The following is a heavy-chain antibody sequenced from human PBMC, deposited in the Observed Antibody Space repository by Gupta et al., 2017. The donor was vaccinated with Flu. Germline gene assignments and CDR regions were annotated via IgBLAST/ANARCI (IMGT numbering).Heavy chain of an antibody. CDR1: GFTFSSYG. D-gene: IGHD6-19*01. CDR3: TRTDRASSGWYLDY. J-gene: IGHJ4*02. V-gene: IGHV3-33*01. Sequence: QVQLVESGGGVVQPGRSLRLSCTASGFTFSSYGMPWVRQAPGKGLEWVAVIWYDGSNKYYADSVKGRFTISRDNSKNTLYLQMNSLRAEDTAVYYCTRTDRASSGWYLDYWGQGTLVTVSS. CDR2: IWYDGSNK.